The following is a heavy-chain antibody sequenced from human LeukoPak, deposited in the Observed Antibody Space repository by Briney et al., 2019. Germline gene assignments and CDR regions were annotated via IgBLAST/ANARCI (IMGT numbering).Heavy chain of an antibody. CDR1: GFTFSSYA. D-gene: IGHD2-2*01. J-gene: IGHJ4*02. V-gene: IGHV3-30-3*01. Sequence: PGRSLRLSCAASGFTFSSYAMHWVRQAPGKGLEWLAVISYDGSNKYYADSVKGRFTISRDNSNNTLYLQMKSLRAEDTGVYYCARGNREDVYWAVPAVEFDYWGQGTLVTVPS. CDR2: ISYDGSNK. CDR3: ARGNREDVYWAVPAVEFDY.